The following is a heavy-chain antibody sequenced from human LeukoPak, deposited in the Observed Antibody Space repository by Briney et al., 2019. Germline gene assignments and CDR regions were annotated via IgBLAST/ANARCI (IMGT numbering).Heavy chain of an antibody. CDR2: IYHSGST. J-gene: IGHJ5*02. D-gene: IGHD6-13*01. CDR1: GGSISSGGYS. CDR3: AVSIAAAGTDNWFDP. V-gene: IGHV4-30-2*01. Sequence: SETLSLTCAVSGGSISSGGYSWSWIRQPPGKGLEWIGYIYHSGSTYYNPSLKSRVTISVDRSKNQFSLKLSSVTAADTAVYYCAVSIAAAGTDNWFDPWGQGTLVTVSS.